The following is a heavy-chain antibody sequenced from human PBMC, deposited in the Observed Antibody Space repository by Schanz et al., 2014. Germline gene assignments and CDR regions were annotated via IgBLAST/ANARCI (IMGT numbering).Heavy chain of an antibody. CDR2: VSRSTPDI. Sequence: EAHLVESGGGLVKPGGSLTLSCAASRFTVTNAWMSWVRQAPGKGLEWVSYVSRSTPDIYYADSVKGRFTMSRDNAKNSVFLQMNSLRAEDTAVYYCAKQHIVRGVIYLNWFDSWGQGTLVTVSS. CDR3: AKQHIVRGVIYLNWFDS. J-gene: IGHJ5*01. V-gene: IGHV3-48*01. CDR1: RFTVTNAW. D-gene: IGHD3-10*01.